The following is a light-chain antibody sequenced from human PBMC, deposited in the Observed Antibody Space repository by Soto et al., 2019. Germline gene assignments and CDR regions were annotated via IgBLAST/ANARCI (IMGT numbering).Light chain of an antibody. CDR2: DAS. V-gene: IGKV3-11*01. CDR1: QRVSNTY. J-gene: IGKJ5*01. CDR3: QQRNNWPS. Sequence: DIVLTQSPGTLSLSPEERATLSCMASQRVSNTYLAWYQQKPGQAPRPLIYDASNRATGIPARFSGSGSGTDFTLTISSLDPEDFAVYYCQQRNNWPSFGQGTRLEIK.